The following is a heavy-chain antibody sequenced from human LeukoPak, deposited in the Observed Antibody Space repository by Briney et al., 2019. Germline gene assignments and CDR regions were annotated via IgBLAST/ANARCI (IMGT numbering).Heavy chain of an antibody. V-gene: IGHV1-24*01. Sequence: ASVKVSCKVSGYTLTEVSMHWVRQAPGKGLEWMGGIDVEDGETIYAQKFQGRVTVTEDTSTDTAYMELSSLTSEDTAIYYCASVGWSSPYFYYGLDVWGQGTTVTVSS. D-gene: IGHD6-19*01. J-gene: IGHJ6*02. CDR1: GYTLTEVS. CDR2: IDVEDGET. CDR3: ASVGWSSPYFYYGLDV.